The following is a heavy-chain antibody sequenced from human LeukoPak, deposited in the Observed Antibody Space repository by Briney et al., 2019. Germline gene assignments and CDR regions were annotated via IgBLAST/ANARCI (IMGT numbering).Heavy chain of an antibody. V-gene: IGHV3-66*01. CDR3: ARDPETTTDFGLDV. D-gene: IGHD4-17*01. Sequence: GGSLRLSCAASEFAVSSSYMTWVRQPPGKGLQWLSFIYTGGDTYYADSVKSRFTVSRDDSKYTVYLQMNRLRAEDTAVYYCARDPETTTDFGLDVWGQGTTVTVS. J-gene: IGHJ6*02. CDR1: EFAVSSSY. CDR2: IYTGGDT.